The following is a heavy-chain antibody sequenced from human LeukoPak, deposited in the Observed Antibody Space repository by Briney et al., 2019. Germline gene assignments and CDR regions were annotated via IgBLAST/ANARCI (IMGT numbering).Heavy chain of an antibody. V-gene: IGHV3-23*01. CDR3: AKDYSGSYYYFDY. CDR2: ISGSGGST. D-gene: IGHD1-26*01. CDR1: GFTFSNYA. Sequence: GGSLRLSCAASGFTFSNYAMTWVRQAPGKGLEWVSVISGSGGSTYYADSVKGRFSISRDNSKNTLFLQMNSLRAEDTAVYYCAKDYSGSYYYFDYWGQGTLVTVSS. J-gene: IGHJ4*02.